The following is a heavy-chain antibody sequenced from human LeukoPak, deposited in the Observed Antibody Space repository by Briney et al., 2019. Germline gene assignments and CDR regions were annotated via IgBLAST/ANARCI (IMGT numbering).Heavy chain of an antibody. D-gene: IGHD1-26*01. V-gene: IGHV3-23*01. J-gene: IGHJ4*02. CDR1: GFTFSSYA. CDR2: ISGSGGST. Sequence: GGSLRLSCAASGFTFSSYAMSWVRQAPGKGLEWVSVISGSGGSTYYADSVKGRFTISRDNSKNTLYVQMNSLRAEDTAVYYCARGTYRGSRVYDYGGQGTRVTVSS. CDR3: ARGTYRGSRVYDY.